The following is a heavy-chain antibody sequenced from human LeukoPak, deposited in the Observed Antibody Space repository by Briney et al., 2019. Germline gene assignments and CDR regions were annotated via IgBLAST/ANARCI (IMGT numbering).Heavy chain of an antibody. Sequence: ASVKVSCKSSGYTFTNYDINWVRQGTGQGLEWMGWMNPNSGDTGYAQTVQDRVTMTGDTSINTAYMELSSLTSEDTAVYYCARNVANTGDFDYWGQGTLVTVSS. V-gene: IGHV1-8*01. J-gene: IGHJ4*02. CDR2: MNPNSGDT. CDR1: GYTFTNYD. CDR3: ARNVANTGDFDY. D-gene: IGHD7-27*01.